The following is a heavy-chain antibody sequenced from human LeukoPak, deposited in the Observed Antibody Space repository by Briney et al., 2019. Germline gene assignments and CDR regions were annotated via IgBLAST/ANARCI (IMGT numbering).Heavy chain of an antibody. D-gene: IGHD5-18*01. CDR2: ISGSGGST. Sequence: GGSLRLSCAASRHTFSSYAMSWVRQAPGKGLECVSAISGSGGSTYYAYSVKGRFTISRDNSKNTLYLQMNTLRAEDTAVYYCARDSSDAAMVVWGQGTLVTVSS. CDR1: RHTFSSYA. J-gene: IGHJ4*02. CDR3: ARDSSDAAMVV. V-gene: IGHV3-23*01.